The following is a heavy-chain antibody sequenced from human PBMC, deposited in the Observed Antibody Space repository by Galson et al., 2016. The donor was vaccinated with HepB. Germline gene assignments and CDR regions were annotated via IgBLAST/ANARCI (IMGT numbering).Heavy chain of an antibody. Sequence: SLRLSCAASGFTFSYYWMSWVRQAPGKGLEWVANIKQDVSEKYYVDSVMGRFTISRDNDKNSLYLKMNSLRAEDTAVYYCARAGAPYYYAMDVWGQGTTVTVSS. J-gene: IGHJ6*02. V-gene: IGHV3-7*03. CDR3: ARAGAPYYYAMDV. CDR1: GFTFSYYW. CDR2: IKQDVSEK. D-gene: IGHD3-10*01.